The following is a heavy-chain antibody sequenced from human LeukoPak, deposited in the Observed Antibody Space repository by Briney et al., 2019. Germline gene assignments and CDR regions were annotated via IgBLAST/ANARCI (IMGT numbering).Heavy chain of an antibody. V-gene: IGHV3-21*01. J-gene: IGHJ6*03. D-gene: IGHD2-2*01. CDR3: ARVRADIVVVPAANHYYYMDV. Sequence: GGSLRLSCAASGFTFSSYSMNWVRQAPGKGLEWVSSISSSSSYIYYADSVKGRFTISRDNAKNSLYLQMNSLRADDTAVYYCARVRADIVVVPAANHYYYMDVWGKGTTVTVSS. CDR2: ISSSSSYI. CDR1: GFTFSSYS.